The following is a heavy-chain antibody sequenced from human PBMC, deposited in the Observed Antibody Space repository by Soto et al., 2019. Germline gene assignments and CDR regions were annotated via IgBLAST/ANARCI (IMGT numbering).Heavy chain of an antibody. CDR1: GFTFGIHA. Sequence: GGSLRLSCAASGFTFGIHAMSWVRQAPGKGLEWVSFISGSGVRTYYADSVKGRFTISRDNSKKTLYLQMNSLRGEDTAVYYCGKGSAATNYFYYAMDVWGQGPTVTVSS. CDR3: GKGSAATNYFYYAMDV. V-gene: IGHV3-23*01. CDR2: ISGSGVRT. D-gene: IGHD2-15*01. J-gene: IGHJ6*02.